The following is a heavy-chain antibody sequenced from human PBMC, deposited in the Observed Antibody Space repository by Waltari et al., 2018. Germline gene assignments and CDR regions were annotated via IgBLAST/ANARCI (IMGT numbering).Heavy chain of an antibody. J-gene: IGHJ5*02. CDR2: TYSDGTT. V-gene: IGHV4-39*07. D-gene: IGHD3-10*01. Sequence: QPQLQESGPRLVKPSETLSLTCSVSGDSFMYNLYYWGWIRQHPGQGLEWIGSTYSDGTTHYKSSLKGLATISVDPTKNQFSLEISSTTAADTAVYYCARDPTKGVYNWFDPWGQGILVIVSS. CDR1: GDSFMYNLYY. CDR3: ARDPTKGVYNWFDP.